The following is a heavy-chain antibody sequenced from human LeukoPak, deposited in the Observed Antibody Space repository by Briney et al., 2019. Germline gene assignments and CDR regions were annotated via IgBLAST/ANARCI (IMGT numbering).Heavy chain of an antibody. CDR2: ISYDGSNK. J-gene: IGHJ4*02. V-gene: IGHV3-30-3*01. CDR3: ASTKVGATGEFDY. Sequence: GGSLRLSCAASGFTFSSYAMSWVRQAPGKGLEWVAVISYDGSNKYYADSVKGRFTISRDNSKNTLYLQMNSLRAEDTAVYYCASTKVGATGEFDYWGQGTLVTVSS. CDR1: GFTFSSYA. D-gene: IGHD1-26*01.